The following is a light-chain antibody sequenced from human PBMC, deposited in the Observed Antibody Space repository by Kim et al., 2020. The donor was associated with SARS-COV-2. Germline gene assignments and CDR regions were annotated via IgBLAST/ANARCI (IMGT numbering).Light chain of an antibody. Sequence: SASVGDRVTITCRASQSISSWLAWYQQKPGKAPKFLIYKASRLQSGVPSRFSGSGSRTEFTLTISSLQPDDFATYYCQQYNSSPYTFGQGTKLEI. CDR2: KAS. CDR3: QQYNSSPYT. CDR1: QSISSW. J-gene: IGKJ2*01. V-gene: IGKV1-5*03.